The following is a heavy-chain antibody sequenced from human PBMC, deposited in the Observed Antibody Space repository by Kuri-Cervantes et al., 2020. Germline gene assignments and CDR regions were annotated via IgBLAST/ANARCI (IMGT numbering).Heavy chain of an antibody. CDR1: GFTFDDYT. Sequence: GESLKISCAASGFTFDDYTMHWVRQAPGKGLEWVSAISGSGGSTYYADSVKGRFTISRDNAKNSLYLQMNSLRAEDTAVYYCAREEVDTAMIDYYYYYMDVWGKGTTVTVSS. CDR3: AREEVDTAMIDYYYYYMDV. V-gene: IGHV3-23*01. J-gene: IGHJ6*03. D-gene: IGHD5-18*01. CDR2: ISGSGGST.